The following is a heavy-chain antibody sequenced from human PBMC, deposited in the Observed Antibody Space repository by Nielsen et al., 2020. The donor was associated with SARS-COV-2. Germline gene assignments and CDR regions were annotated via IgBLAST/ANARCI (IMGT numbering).Heavy chain of an antibody. CDR2: IRHDGGDK. J-gene: IGHJ6*02. V-gene: IGHV3-7*01. Sequence: GESLKISCAASGFSFSTYWMTWVRQPPGEGLEWVANIRHDGGDKEYVDSVKGRFTISKDNAKNSLYLQMNSLRAEDTAVYYCARDPQNIGYGMDVWGQGTTVTVSS. CDR3: ARDPQNIGYGMDV. D-gene: IGHD2/OR15-2a*01. CDR1: GFSFSTYW.